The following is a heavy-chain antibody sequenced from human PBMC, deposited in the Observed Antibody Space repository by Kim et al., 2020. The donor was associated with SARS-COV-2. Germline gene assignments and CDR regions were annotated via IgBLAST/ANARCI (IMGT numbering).Heavy chain of an antibody. D-gene: IGHD2-8*02. J-gene: IGHJ5*02. V-gene: IGHV3-49*03. Sequence: GGSLRLSCTASGFTFGDYAMSWIRQAPGKGLEWVGFIRSRLYGGTTEYAASVKGRFTISRDDSGNIAYLQMNSLKTEDTAVYFCARGGYWLALDSAGFDPWGQGTLVTVSS. CDR1: GFTFGDYA. CDR3: ARGGYWLALDSAGFDP. CDR2: IRSRLYGGTT.